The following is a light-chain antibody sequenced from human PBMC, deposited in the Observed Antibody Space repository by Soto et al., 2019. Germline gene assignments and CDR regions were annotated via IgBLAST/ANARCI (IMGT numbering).Light chain of an antibody. CDR2: STN. J-gene: IGLJ3*02. V-gene: IGLV8-61*01. CDR1: SGSVSTSYY. CDR3: VLYMGSGIWV. Sequence: QAVVTQEPSFSVSPGRTVTLTCGLSSGSVSTSYYPSWYQQTPGQAPRTLIYSTNTRSSGVPDRFSRSILGNKAALTITGAQADDESHYYCVLYMGSGIWVFGGGTKLTVL.